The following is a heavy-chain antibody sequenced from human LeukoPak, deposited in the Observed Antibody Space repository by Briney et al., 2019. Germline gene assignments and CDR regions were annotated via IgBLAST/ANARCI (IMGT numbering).Heavy chain of an antibody. CDR1: GGSISSGDYY. V-gene: IGHV4-30-4*01. CDR3: ASIAAAGTPYSYYGMDV. Sequence: SQTLSLTCTVSGGSISSGDYYWSWIRQPPGKGLEWIGYIYYSGSTYYNPSLKSRVTISVDTSKNQFSLKLSSVTAADTAVYYCASIAAAGTPYSYYGMDVWGQGTTVTISS. D-gene: IGHD6-13*01. J-gene: IGHJ6*02. CDR2: IYYSGST.